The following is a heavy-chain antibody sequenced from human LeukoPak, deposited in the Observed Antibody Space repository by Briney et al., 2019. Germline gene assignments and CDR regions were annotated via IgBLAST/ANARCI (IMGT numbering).Heavy chain of an antibody. V-gene: IGHV3-7*01. CDR1: GFTFSSYW. D-gene: IGHD3-3*01. CDR2: IKQDGSEK. CDR3: ARESGDFWSGYYYFDY. J-gene: IGHJ4*02. Sequence: PGGSLRLSCAASGFTFSSYWMSWVRQAPGKGLEWAANIKQDGSEKYYVDSVKGRFTISRDNAKNSLYLQMNSRRAEDTAVYYCARESGDFWSGYYYFDYWGQGTLVTVSS.